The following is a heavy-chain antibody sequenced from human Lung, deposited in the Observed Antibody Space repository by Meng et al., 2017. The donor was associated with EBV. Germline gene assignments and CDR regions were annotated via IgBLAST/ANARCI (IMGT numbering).Heavy chain of an antibody. Sequence: EVQVVESGGTLIQPXGSLRLSCATSGFSFSAYWMHWVRQVPGKGLQWVSRITPDGGRTDYADSVKGRFTISRDNAAKTLYLQMKSLRPEDTAVYYCSRDLMGPDDWWGQGTLVTVSS. V-gene: IGHV3-74*01. CDR2: ITPDGGRT. J-gene: IGHJ4*02. D-gene: IGHD1-26*01. CDR3: SRDLMGPDDW. CDR1: GFSFSAYW.